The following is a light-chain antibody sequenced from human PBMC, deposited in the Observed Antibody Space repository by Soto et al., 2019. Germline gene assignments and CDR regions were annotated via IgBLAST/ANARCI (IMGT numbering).Light chain of an antibody. CDR3: QQYNNWPPPVT. V-gene: IGKV3-15*01. CDR2: GAS. J-gene: IGKJ1*01. Sequence: EIVMTQSPATLYVSPGERATLSCRASQSVSSNLAWYQQKPGQAPRLLIYGASTRATGIPARFSGSGSGTEFTLTISSLQSEDFAVYYCQQYNNWPPPVTFGQGTKVEIK. CDR1: QSVSSN.